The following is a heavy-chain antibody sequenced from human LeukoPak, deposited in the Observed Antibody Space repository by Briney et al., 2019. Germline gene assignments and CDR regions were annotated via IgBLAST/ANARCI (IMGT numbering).Heavy chain of an antibody. J-gene: IGHJ6*03. Sequence: SETLSLTCTVSGGSISSSSYYWGWIRQPPGKGLEWIGSIYYSGSTYYNPSLKSRVTISVDTSKNQFSLKLSSVTAADTAVYYCARRRRDGYNLYYYMDVWGKGTTVTVSS. CDR3: ARRRRDGYNLYYYMDV. CDR2: IYYSGST. V-gene: IGHV4-39*07. CDR1: GGSISSSSYY. D-gene: IGHD5-24*01.